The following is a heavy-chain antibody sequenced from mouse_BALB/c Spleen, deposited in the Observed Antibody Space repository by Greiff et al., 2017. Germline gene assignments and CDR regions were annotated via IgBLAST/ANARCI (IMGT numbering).Heavy chain of an antibody. Sequence: EVKLMESGGDLVKPGGSLKLSCAASGFTFSSYGMSWVRQTPDKRLEWVATISSGGSYTYYPDSVKGRFTISRDNAKNTLYLQMSSLKSEDTAMYYCARLYDYYFDYWGQGTTLTVSS. CDR1: GFTFSSYG. CDR3: ARLYDYYFDY. CDR2: ISSGGSYT. J-gene: IGHJ2*01. D-gene: IGHD2-3*01. V-gene: IGHV5-6*01.